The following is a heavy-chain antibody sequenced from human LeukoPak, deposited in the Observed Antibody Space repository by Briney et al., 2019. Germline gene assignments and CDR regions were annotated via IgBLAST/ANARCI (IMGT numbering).Heavy chain of an antibody. V-gene: IGHV3-30*04. CDR3: ARSAAMPGDY. Sequence: PGRSLRLSCAASGFTFSSYAMHWVRQAPGKGLEWVAVISYDGSKKYYRDSVKGRFTISRDNSKNTVYLQMNSLRAEDTALYYCARSAAMPGDYWGQGTLVTVSS. D-gene: IGHD2-2*01. CDR1: GFTFSSYA. CDR2: ISYDGSKK. J-gene: IGHJ4*02.